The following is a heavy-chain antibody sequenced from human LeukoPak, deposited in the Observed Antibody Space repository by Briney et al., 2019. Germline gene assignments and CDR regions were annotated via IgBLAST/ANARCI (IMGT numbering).Heavy chain of an antibody. CDR2: ISYDGSNK. J-gene: IGHJ5*02. V-gene: IGHV3-30*18. Sequence: GRSLRLSCAASGFTFSSYGMHWVRQAPGKGLEWVAVISYDGSNKYYADSVKGRFTISRDNSKNTLYLQMNSLRAEDTAVYYCANPFIAVAGTEGPPGNWFDPWGQGTLVTVSS. CDR3: ANPFIAVAGTEGPPGNWFDP. CDR1: GFTFSSYG. D-gene: IGHD6-19*01.